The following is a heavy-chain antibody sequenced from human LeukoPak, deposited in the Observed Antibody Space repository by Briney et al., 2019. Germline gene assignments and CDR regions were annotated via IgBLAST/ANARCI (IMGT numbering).Heavy chain of an antibody. CDR1: GFTFSSYW. Sequence: GGSLRLSCAASGFTFSSYWMSWVRQAPGKGLEWVANIKQDGSEKYYVDSVKGRFTISGDNAKNSLYLQMNSLRAEDTAVYYCARDPMTTVTQFDYWGQGTLVTVSS. D-gene: IGHD4-17*01. J-gene: IGHJ4*02. CDR2: IKQDGSEK. CDR3: ARDPMTTVTQFDY. V-gene: IGHV3-7*03.